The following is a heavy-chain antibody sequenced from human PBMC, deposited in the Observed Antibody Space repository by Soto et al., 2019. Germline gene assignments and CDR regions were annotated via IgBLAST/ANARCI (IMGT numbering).Heavy chain of an antibody. Sequence: GGSLRLSCAASGFTFSSYGMHWVRQAPGKGLEWVAVIWYDGSNKYYADSVKGRFTISRDNSKNTLYLQMNSLRAEDTAVYYCAGCIAAAGNYYYGMDVWGQGTTVTVSS. CDR2: IWYDGSNK. CDR3: AGCIAAAGNYYYGMDV. D-gene: IGHD6-13*01. CDR1: GFTFSSYG. V-gene: IGHV3-33*01. J-gene: IGHJ6*02.